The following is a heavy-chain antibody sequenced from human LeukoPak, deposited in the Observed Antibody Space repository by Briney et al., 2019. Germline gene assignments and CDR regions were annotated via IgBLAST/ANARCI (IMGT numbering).Heavy chain of an antibody. D-gene: IGHD3-10*01. CDR3: ASPWVRGVIT. CDR1: GGSFSGYY. V-gene: IGHV4-34*01. CDR2: INHSGST. Sequence: SETLSLTCAVYGGSFSGYYWSWIRQPPGKGLEWIGEINHSGSTNYNPSLKSRVTISVDTSKNQFSLKLSSVTAADTAVYYCASPWVRGVITWGQGTQVTVSS. J-gene: IGHJ5*02.